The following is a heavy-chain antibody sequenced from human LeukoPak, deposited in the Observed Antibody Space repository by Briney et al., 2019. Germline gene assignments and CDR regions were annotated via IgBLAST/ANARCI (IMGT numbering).Heavy chain of an antibody. CDR2: IWYDGSNK. Sequence: PGGSLRLSCAASGFTFSTYAMSWVRQAPGKGLEWVAVIWYDGSNKYYADSVKGRLSIYRDNSKNTPYLQMNSLRTEDTAVYYCARDERYCSSTSCHPSVVDVWGQGTTVAVSS. J-gene: IGHJ6*02. V-gene: IGHV3-33*08. D-gene: IGHD2-2*01. CDR3: ARDERYCSSTSCHPSVVDV. CDR1: GFTFSTYA.